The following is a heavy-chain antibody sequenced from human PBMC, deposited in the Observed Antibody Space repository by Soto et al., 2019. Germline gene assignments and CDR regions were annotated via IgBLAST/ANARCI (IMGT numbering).Heavy chain of an antibody. V-gene: IGHV1-24*01. Sequence: GASVKVSCKASGYTFTGYYMHWVRQAPGKGLEWMGGFDPEDGETIYAQKFQGRVTMTEDTSTDTAYMELSSLRSEDTAVYYCATDLSYARPSVWGQGTLVTVSS. J-gene: IGHJ4*02. CDR3: ATDLSYARPSV. D-gene: IGHD3-3*01. CDR1: GYTFTGYY. CDR2: FDPEDGET.